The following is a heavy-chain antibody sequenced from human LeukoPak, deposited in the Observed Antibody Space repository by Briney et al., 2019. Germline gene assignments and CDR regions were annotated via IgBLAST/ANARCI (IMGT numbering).Heavy chain of an antibody. CDR2: IIPILGIA. D-gene: IGHD2-15*01. CDR1: GGTFSSYA. V-gene: IGHV1-69*04. CDR3: ARDGGAIVVVVAANWFDP. Sequence: GASVKVSCKASGGTFSSYAISWVRQAPGQGLEWMGRIIPILGIANYAQKFQGRVTITADKSTSTAYMELSSLRSEDTAVYYCARDGGAIVVVVAANWFDPWGQGTLVIVSS. J-gene: IGHJ5*02.